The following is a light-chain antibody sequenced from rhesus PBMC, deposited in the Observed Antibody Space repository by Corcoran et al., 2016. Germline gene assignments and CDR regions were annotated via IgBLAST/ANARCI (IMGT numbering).Light chain of an antibody. V-gene: IGKV3-35*01. Sequence: EIVLTQSPATLSLSPGERATLSCRASQSVSSSLAWYQQKPGQAPRPLIYDASSRANGIPDRFSGSESGTDFTLTISSLEPEDVGVYYCQQYRNWPLTFGGGTKVDLK. J-gene: IGKJ4*01. CDR1: QSVSSS. CDR2: DAS. CDR3: QQYRNWPLT.